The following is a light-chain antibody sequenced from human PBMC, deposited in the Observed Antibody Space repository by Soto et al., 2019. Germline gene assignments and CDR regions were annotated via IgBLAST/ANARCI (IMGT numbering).Light chain of an antibody. V-gene: IGKV2-30*01. CDR3: MRGTPWPWT. CDR1: QSLVDSDGNTF. J-gene: IGKJ1*01. Sequence: DVVMTQSPLSLPVTLGQPASISCRSSQSLVDSDGNTFLNWFQQRPGHSPRRLIYKVSNRDSGVPDGVSGSGSGTVFTLNIRSVEAEDVGFYYCMRGTPWPWTLGEVTKVEI. CDR2: KVS.